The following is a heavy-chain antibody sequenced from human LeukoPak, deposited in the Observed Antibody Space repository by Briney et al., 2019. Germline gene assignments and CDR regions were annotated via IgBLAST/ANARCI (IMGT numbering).Heavy chain of an antibody. Sequence: GGSLRLSCAASGFTFSSYAMSWVRQAPGKGLEWVAVISYDGSNKYYADSVKGRFTISRDNSKNTLYLQMNSLRAEDTAVYYCARDHRPMGSGLFDYWGQGTLVTVSS. D-gene: IGHD3-10*01. J-gene: IGHJ4*02. CDR3: ARDHRPMGSGLFDY. V-gene: IGHV3-30*04. CDR1: GFTFSSYA. CDR2: ISYDGSNK.